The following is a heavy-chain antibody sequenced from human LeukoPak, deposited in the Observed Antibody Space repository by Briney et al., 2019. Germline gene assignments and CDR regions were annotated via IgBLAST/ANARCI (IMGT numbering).Heavy chain of an antibody. D-gene: IGHD6-13*01. CDR2: IKPDGSAE. Sequence: GGSLRLSCATSGFTFSSNWMSWVRHAPGRGLEWVANIKPDGSAEYYAASVKGRFTVSRDNAKNSLYLQMNSLRVDDTAVYYCVRANNSSWHNWGQGTLVTVSS. V-gene: IGHV3-7*01. J-gene: IGHJ4*02. CDR3: VRANNSSWHN. CDR1: GFTFSSNW.